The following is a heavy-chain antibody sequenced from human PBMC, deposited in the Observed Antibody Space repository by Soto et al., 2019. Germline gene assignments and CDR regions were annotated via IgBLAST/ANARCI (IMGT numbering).Heavy chain of an antibody. Sequence: SETLSLTCTVSGGSVTNSSYYWGWIRQSPGKGLEWTGSVYYRGRSYSKSSVKSRVTISVDTSKNRFSLSLNSVTASDTAVYFCVSQRTTVPTQAYFDYWGPGALVTVSS. D-gene: IGHD4-17*01. V-gene: IGHV4-39*01. CDR1: GGSVTNSSYY. CDR2: VYYRGRS. J-gene: IGHJ4*02. CDR3: VSQRTTVPTQAYFDY.